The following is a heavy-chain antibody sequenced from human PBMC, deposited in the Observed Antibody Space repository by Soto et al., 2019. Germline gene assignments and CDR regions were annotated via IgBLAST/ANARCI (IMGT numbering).Heavy chain of an antibody. V-gene: IGHV3-13*05. Sequence: PGGSLRLSCAASGFTFSSYDMHWVRQATGKGLEWVSAIGTAGDPYYPGSVKGRFTISRENAKNSLYLQMNSLRAGDTAVYYCARDLRKRVRGLSQPDDPYNWFDTWGQGTLVTVSS. D-gene: IGHD3-10*01. J-gene: IGHJ5*02. CDR3: ARDLRKRVRGLSQPDDPYNWFDT. CDR1: GFTFSSYD. CDR2: IGTAGDP.